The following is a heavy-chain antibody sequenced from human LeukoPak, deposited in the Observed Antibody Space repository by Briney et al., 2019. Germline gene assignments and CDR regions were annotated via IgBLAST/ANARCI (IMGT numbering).Heavy chain of an antibody. Sequence: PGGSLRLSCAASGFTFSSYAMHCVRQAPGKGLEWVAVISYDGSNKYYADSVKGRFTISRDNSKNTLYLQMNSLRAEDTAVYYCARDIGGSSGWYYFDYWGQGTLVTVSS. CDR1: GFTFSSYA. CDR2: ISYDGSNK. J-gene: IGHJ4*02. V-gene: IGHV3-30-3*01. CDR3: ARDIGGSSGWYYFDY. D-gene: IGHD6-19*01.